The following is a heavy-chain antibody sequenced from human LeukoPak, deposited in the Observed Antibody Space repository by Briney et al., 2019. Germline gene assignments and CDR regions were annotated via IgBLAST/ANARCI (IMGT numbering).Heavy chain of an antibody. CDR2: ISSSSSYI. D-gene: IGHD4-17*01. Sequence: GGSLRLSCAASGFTFSSYSMNWVRQAPGKGLEWVSSISSSSSYIYYADSVKGRFTISRDNAKNSLYLQMNSLRAEDTAVYYCARRSRVTTVTTYYYYMDVWGKGTTVTISS. CDR3: ARRSRVTTVTTYYYYMDV. V-gene: IGHV3-21*01. J-gene: IGHJ6*03. CDR1: GFTFSSYS.